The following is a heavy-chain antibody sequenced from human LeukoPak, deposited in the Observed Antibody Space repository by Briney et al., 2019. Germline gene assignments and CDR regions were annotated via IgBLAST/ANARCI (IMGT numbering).Heavy chain of an antibody. CDR1: GFTFSSYS. D-gene: IGHD5-18*01. J-gene: IGHJ4*02. CDR3: ARALRAYIYGTFDY. V-gene: IGHV3-48*01. Sequence: GGSLRLSCAASGFTFSSYSMNWVRQAPGKGLEWVSYISRSSGTIYYADSVKGRFTISRDNAKNSLYLQMNSLRAGDTAVYYCARALRAYIYGTFDYWGQGTLVTVSS. CDR2: ISRSSGTI.